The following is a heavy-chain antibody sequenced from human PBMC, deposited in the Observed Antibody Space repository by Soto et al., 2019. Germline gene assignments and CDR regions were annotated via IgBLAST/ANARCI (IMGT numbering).Heavy chain of an antibody. V-gene: IGHV3-11*06. CDR1: GFTFSDYY. D-gene: IGHD6-13*01. CDR2: IVIGSEYT. J-gene: IGHJ4*02. CDR3: ARLRASSWYMGGYLDY. Sequence: QVQLVESGGGLVKPGGSLRLSCAASGFTFSDYYMSWIRQAPGKGLEWVSYIVIGSEYTNYAASVKGRFTISRDNAKNSLYPEMNSLRAEDTAVYYCARLRASSWYMGGYLDYWGLGTLVTVSS.